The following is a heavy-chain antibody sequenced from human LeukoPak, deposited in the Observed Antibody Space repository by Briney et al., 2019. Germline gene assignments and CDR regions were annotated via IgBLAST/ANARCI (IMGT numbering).Heavy chain of an antibody. V-gene: IGHV3-11*04. J-gene: IGHJ4*02. CDR3: VRDYYDSSGYYKGSH. CDR2: INSAGNNI. CDR1: GFTFSDYF. D-gene: IGHD3-22*01. Sequence: PGGSLRLSCVTSGFTFSDYFMSWIRQAPGKGLEWPSFINSAGNNIYYADSVKGRFTISGDNSKDTLYLEMNSLRVEDTAVYYCVRDYYDSSGYYKGSHWGQGTLVIVSS.